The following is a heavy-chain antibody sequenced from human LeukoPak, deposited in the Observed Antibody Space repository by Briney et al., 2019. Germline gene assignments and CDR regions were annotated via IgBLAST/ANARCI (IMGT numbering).Heavy chain of an antibody. CDR3: ARVHWYFDF. CDR2: IKEDGSDK. J-gene: IGHJ2*01. CDR1: GFTFSSYW. V-gene: IGHV3-7*04. Sequence: GGSLRLSCAASGFTFSSYWMSWVRQAPGKGLEWVAHIKEDGSDKNYVDSVKGRFAISRDNAKNSLYLQMNSLRVEDTAVYYCARVHWYFDFWGRGTLVTVPS.